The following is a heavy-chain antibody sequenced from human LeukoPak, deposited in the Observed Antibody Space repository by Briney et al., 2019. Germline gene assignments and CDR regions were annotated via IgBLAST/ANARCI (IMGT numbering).Heavy chain of an antibody. Sequence: SETLSLTCTVSGGSISSSSYYWGWIRQPPGKGLEWIGSIYYSGSTNYTPSLKSRVTMSVDTSKNQFSLRLSSVTAADTAVYYCARDYYGSGSYWFDPWGQGTLVTVSS. J-gene: IGHJ5*02. CDR3: ARDYYGSGSYWFDP. D-gene: IGHD3-10*01. V-gene: IGHV4-39*07. CDR2: IYYSGST. CDR1: GGSISSSSYY.